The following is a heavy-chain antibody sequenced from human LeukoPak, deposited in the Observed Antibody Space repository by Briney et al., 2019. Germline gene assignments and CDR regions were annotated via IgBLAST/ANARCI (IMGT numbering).Heavy chain of an antibody. J-gene: IGHJ6*02. CDR2: MNPNSGNT. Sequence: ASVKVSCKASGYTFTSYDINWVRQAPGQGLEWMGWMNPNSGNTSYAQKFQGRVTMTRNTSISTAYMELSSLRSEDTAVYYCARMPPLRYFDSYGMDVGGQGTTVTVSS. CDR1: GYTFTSYD. V-gene: IGHV1-8*01. CDR3: ARMPPLRYFDSYGMDV. D-gene: IGHD3-9*01.